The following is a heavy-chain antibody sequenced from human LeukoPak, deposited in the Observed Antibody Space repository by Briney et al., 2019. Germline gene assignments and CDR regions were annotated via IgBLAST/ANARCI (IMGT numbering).Heavy chain of an antibody. CDR3: ARMDYDSSGYFVY. V-gene: IGHV3-21*01. J-gene: IGHJ4*02. Sequence: GGSLRLSGAAFGFTFISYSMNWVRQAPGKGLDGVPSIISIRSYIYHALSVKGRFTISRDNDKNSLYLQMNSLRAEGTAVYYCARMDYDSSGYFVYWGQGTLVTVPS. D-gene: IGHD3-22*01. CDR1: GFTFISYS. CDR2: IISIRSYI.